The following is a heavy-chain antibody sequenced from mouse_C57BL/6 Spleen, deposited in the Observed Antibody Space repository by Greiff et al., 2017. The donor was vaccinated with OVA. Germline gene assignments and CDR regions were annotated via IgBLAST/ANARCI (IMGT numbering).Heavy chain of an antibody. CDR1: GYTFTSYW. D-gene: IGHD2-1*01. Sequence: QVQLQQPGAELVKPGASVKLSCKASGYTFTSYWMQWVKQRPGQGLEWIGEIDPSDSYTNYNQKFKGKATLTVDTSSSTAYMQLSSLTSEDSAVYYCARRYGNYEAYWGQGTLVTVSA. V-gene: IGHV1-50*01. CDR2: IDPSDSYT. CDR3: ARRYGNYEAY. J-gene: IGHJ3*01.